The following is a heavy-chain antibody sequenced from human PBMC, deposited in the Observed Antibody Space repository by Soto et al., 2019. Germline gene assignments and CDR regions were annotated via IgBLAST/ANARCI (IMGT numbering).Heavy chain of an antibody. CDR2: ISYDGSNK. D-gene: IGHD6-19*01. CDR3: ARVLGGQCLAIDAFDI. J-gene: IGHJ3*02. CDR1: GFTFSSYA. V-gene: IGHV3-30-3*01. Sequence: HVQLVESGGGVVQPGRSLRLSCAASGFTFSSYAMHWVRQAPGKGLEWVAVISYDGSNKYYADSVKGRFTISRDNSKNTLYLQMNSLRAEDTAVYYCARVLGGQCLAIDAFDIWGQGTMVTVSS.